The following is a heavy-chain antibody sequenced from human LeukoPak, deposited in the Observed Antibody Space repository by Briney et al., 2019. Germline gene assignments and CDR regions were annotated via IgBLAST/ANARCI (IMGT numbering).Heavy chain of an antibody. V-gene: IGHV1-69*13. CDR3: AREYSSSWRNWFDP. D-gene: IGHD6-13*01. J-gene: IGHJ5*02. CDR1: GGTFSSYA. Sequence: EASVKVSCKASGGTFSSYAISWVRQAPGQGLEWMGGIIPIFGTANYAQKFQGRVTITADESTSTAYMELSSLRSEDTAVYYCAREYSSSWRNWFDPWGQGTLVTVSS. CDR2: IIPIFGTA.